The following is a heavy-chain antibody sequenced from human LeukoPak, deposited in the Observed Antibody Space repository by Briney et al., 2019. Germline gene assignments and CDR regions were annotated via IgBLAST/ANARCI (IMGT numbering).Heavy chain of an antibody. CDR3: ASPPSIAVAGEY. V-gene: IGHV3-15*01. D-gene: IGHD6-19*01. Sequence: GGSLRLSCAASGFTFSNAWMSWVRQAPGKGLEWVGRIKSKTDGGTTDYAAPVKGRFTISRDDSKNTLYLQMNSLKTEDTAVYYCASPPSIAVAGEYWGQGTLVTVSS. CDR1: GFTFSNAW. J-gene: IGHJ4*02. CDR2: IKSKTDGGTT.